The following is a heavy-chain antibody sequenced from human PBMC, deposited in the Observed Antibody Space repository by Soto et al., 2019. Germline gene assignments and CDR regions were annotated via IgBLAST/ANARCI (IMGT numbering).Heavy chain of an antibody. CDR3: ARRGGAVAGTSRFDL. CDR1: GDSITSNSYF. J-gene: IGHJ4*02. Sequence: SETLSLTCTVSGDSITSNSYFWAWIRQPPGKGLEWIGSIYYSGSTYHNPSLKSRVTISVDRSNNQFSLKLTSVTAADTAVYYCARRGGAVAGTSRFDLWRQATLVTVSS. CDR2: IYYSGST. D-gene: IGHD6-19*01. V-gene: IGHV4-39*01.